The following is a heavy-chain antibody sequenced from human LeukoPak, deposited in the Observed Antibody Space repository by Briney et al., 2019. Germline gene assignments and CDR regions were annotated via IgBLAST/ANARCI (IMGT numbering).Heavy chain of an antibody. CDR3: ARGPGPADDGGGYCFDY. Sequence: ASVKVSCKTSGYTFTTYYMHWVRQAPGQGLEWMGIINPSGGTTNYAQKFQGRVTMTRDTSTSTVYMELRSLRSEDTAVYYCARGPGPADDGGGYCFDYWGQGTLVTVSS. J-gene: IGHJ4*02. D-gene: IGHD3-22*01. V-gene: IGHV1-46*01. CDR1: GYTFTTYY. CDR2: INPSGGTT.